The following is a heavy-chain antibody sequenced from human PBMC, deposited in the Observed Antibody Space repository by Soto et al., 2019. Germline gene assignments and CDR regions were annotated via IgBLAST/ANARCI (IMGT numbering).Heavy chain of an antibody. CDR2: IYHTGSA. D-gene: IGHD4-17*01. Sequence: QVQLQESGPGLVKASQTLSLSCTVSGDSMTATGYYWSWIRHVPGKGLECIGYIYHTGSAYYSPSLKSRTTLSVDTSKNQFYVKMSAVTAADTAIYYCVYMTRVTTFDYWGQGTLVAVSS. CDR1: GDSMTATGYY. V-gene: IGHV4-31*03. J-gene: IGHJ4*02. CDR3: VYMTRVTTFDY.